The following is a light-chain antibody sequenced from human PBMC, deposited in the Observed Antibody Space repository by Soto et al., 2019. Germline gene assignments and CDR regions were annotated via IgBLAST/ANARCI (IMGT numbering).Light chain of an antibody. CDR3: LQYDTDSWT. Sequence: DIQMTQSPSTLSASVGDRVTITCRASQSINSWLAWFQQKPGRAPKPLIYKASTLESGVPSRFSGSGSGPEFNLNISRLQPDDFATDHCLQYDTDSWTFGQGTKVEIK. V-gene: IGKV1-5*03. CDR1: QSINSW. CDR2: KAS. J-gene: IGKJ1*01.